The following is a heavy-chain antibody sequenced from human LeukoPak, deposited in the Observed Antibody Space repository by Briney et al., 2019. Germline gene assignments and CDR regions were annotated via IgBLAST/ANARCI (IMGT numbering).Heavy chain of an antibody. Sequence: KTSETLSLTCTVSGGSISSYYWSWIRQPPGKGLEWIGYIYYSGSTNYNPSLKSRVTISVDTSKNRFSLKLSSVTAADTAVYYCARASNGDYARFGYWGQGTLVTVSS. J-gene: IGHJ4*02. D-gene: IGHD4-17*01. CDR1: GGSISSYY. CDR3: ARASNGDYARFGY. V-gene: IGHV4-59*01. CDR2: IYYSGST.